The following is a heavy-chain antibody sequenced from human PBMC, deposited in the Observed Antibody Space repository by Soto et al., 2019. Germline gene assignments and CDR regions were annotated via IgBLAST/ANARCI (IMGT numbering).Heavy chain of an antibody. CDR2: ISSSSSYI. V-gene: IGHV3-21*01. J-gene: IGHJ2*01. CDR3: ARAPGDCSSTSCSSYWYLDL. Sequence: GGSLRLSCAASGFTFSSYSMNWVRQAPGKGLEWVSSISSSSSYIYYADSVKGRFTISRDNAKNSLYLQMNSLRAEDTAVYYCARAPGDCSSTSCSSYWYLDLWGRGTLVTVSS. D-gene: IGHD2-2*01. CDR1: GFTFSSYS.